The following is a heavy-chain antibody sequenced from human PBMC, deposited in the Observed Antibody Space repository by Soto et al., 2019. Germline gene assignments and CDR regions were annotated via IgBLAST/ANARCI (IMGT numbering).Heavy chain of an antibody. J-gene: IGHJ5*02. CDR2: MNPGSGDT. V-gene: IGHV1-8*01. D-gene: IGHD3-16*01. CDR3: ARMATFGSLNWFDP. CDR1: GYSFTNND. Sequence: ASVKVFCKASGYSFTNNDVTWVRQATGQGLEWMGWMNPGSGDTGYAQKFQGRVTMTRDISIATAYMELSSLRSDDTAIYYCARMATFGSLNWFDPWGHGTLVTVSS.